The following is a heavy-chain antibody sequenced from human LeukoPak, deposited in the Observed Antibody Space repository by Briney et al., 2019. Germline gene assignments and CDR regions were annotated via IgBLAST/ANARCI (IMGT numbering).Heavy chain of an antibody. Sequence: GGSLRLSCAASGFTFSTYWMTWVRQAPGKGLEWVANIKEDGSREYYVDPVKGRFTISRDNAKNSLYLQMDSLTAEDTAVYYCARDSPGYGAYVSWGQGTLVSVSS. D-gene: IGHD5-12*01. CDR3: ARDSPGYGAYVS. CDR2: IKEDGSRE. CDR1: GFTFSTYW. V-gene: IGHV3-7*01. J-gene: IGHJ1*01.